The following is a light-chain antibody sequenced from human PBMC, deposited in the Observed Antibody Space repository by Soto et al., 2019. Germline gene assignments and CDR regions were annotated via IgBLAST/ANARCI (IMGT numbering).Light chain of an antibody. Sequence: QSVLKQPPSASGAPGQRVTISCSGSSSDIGNNYVYWYQCLPGTAPKLLIYRNDERPSGVPDRFSGSKSDTSASLAISGLRSEDEADYYCSSYTSSSSLVFGGGTKLTVL. CDR3: SSYTSSSSLV. CDR2: RND. V-gene: IGLV1-47*01. CDR1: SSDIGNNY. J-gene: IGLJ3*02.